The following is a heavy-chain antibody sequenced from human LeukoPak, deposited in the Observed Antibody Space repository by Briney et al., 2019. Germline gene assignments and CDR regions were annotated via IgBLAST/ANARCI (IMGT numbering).Heavy chain of an antibody. CDR3: ARDRPSREGFDP. V-gene: IGHV3-21*01. Sequence: GGSLRLSCAASGFTFSSHSMNWVRQAPGKGLEWVSSISSSTSYIYYADSVKGRFTISRDNAKNSLYLQMNSVRAEDTAVYYCARDRPSREGFDPWGQGTLVTVSS. CDR1: GFTFSSHS. D-gene: IGHD3-10*01. J-gene: IGHJ5*02. CDR2: ISSSTSYI.